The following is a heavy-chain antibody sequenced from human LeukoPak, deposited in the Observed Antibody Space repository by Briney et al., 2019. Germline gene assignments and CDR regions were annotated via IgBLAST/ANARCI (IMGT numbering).Heavy chain of an antibody. Sequence: PGGSLRLSCAASGFTFSSYSMNWVRQAPGKGLEWVSSISSSSSYIYYADSVKGRFTISRDNAKNSLYLQMNSLRAEDTAVYYCARDLLDYGGKPLDYYYGMDVWGQGTTVTVSS. CDR1: GFTFSSYS. D-gene: IGHD4-23*01. CDR2: ISSSSSYI. V-gene: IGHV3-21*01. CDR3: ARDLLDYGGKPLDYYYGMDV. J-gene: IGHJ6*02.